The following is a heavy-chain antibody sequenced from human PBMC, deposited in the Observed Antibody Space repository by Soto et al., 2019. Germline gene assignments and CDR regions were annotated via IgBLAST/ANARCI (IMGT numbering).Heavy chain of an antibody. CDR1: GGSFSGYY. V-gene: IGHV4-34*01. CDR2: INHSGST. D-gene: IGHD2-15*01. Sequence: QVQLQQWGAGLLKPSETLSLTCAVYGGSFSGYYWSWIRQPPGKGLEWIGEINHSGSTNYNPSLKSRVTISVDTSKNQFSLKLSSVTAADTAVYYCARGRGWWIYYFDYWGQGTLVTVSS. CDR3: ARGRGWWIYYFDY. J-gene: IGHJ4*02.